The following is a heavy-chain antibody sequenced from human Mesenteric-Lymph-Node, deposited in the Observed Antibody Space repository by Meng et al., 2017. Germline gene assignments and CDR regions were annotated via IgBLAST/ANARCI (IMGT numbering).Heavy chain of an antibody. V-gene: IGHV4-4*02. J-gene: IGHJ4*02. Sequence: QVQVQESGPGLVKPSGPLPLTCAGSGGSISSSNWWSWVRQPPGKGLEWIGEIYHSGSTNYNPSLKSRVTISVDKSKNQFSLKLSSVTAADTAVYYCARDHRGIAVAGLDYWGQGTLVTVSS. CDR3: ARDHRGIAVAGLDY. CDR1: GGSISSSNW. CDR2: IYHSGST. D-gene: IGHD6-19*01.